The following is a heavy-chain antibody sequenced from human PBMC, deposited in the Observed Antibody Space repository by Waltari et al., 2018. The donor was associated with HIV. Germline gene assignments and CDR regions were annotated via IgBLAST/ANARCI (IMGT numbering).Heavy chain of an antibody. J-gene: IGHJ4*02. CDR3: ARDGSSYYGLDY. D-gene: IGHD1-26*01. V-gene: IGHV3-48*03. CDR2: ISSSGSTI. Sequence: EAQVVESGGGLVQPGGSLRLSCAASGFTFSTYEMNWVRQAPGKGREGVSYISSSGSTIYYADSVKGRFTISRDNAKNSLYLQMNSLRAEDTAVYFCARDGSSYYGLDYWGRGTLVTVSS. CDR1: GFTFSTYE.